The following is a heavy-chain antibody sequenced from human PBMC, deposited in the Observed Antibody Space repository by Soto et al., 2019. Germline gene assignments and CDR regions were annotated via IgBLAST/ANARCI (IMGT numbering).Heavy chain of an antibody. Sequence: QVQLVESGGGVVQPGRSLRLSCAASGFTFSSYAMHWVRQAPGKGLEWVAVISYDGSNKYYADSVKGRFTISRDNSKNTLYLQMNSLRAEDTAVYYCARVDSGSYYSNWGQGTLVTVSS. CDR3: ARVDSGSYYSN. V-gene: IGHV3-30-3*01. CDR2: ISYDGSNK. D-gene: IGHD1-26*01. J-gene: IGHJ4*02. CDR1: GFTFSSYA.